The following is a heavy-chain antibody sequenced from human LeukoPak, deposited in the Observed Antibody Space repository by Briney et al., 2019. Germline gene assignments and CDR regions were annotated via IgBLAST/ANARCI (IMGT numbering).Heavy chain of an antibody. CDR3: ARAEGTAFFDY. CDR1: GLTVSSNY. CDR2: IYIDEST. J-gene: IGHJ4*02. Sequence: GGSLRLSCAASGLTVSSNYMSWVRQAPGKGLEWVSVIYIDESTYYADSVKGRFTISRDNSKNTLYLQMNSLRAEDTAVYYCARAEGTAFFDYWGQGTLVTVSS. D-gene: IGHD2-21*02. V-gene: IGHV3-53*01.